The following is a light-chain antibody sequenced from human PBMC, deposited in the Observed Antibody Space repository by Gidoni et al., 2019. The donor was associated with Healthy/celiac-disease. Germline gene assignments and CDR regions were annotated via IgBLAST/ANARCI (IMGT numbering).Light chain of an antibody. CDR1: QSISSY. J-gene: IGKJ2*03. CDR3: QQSYSTPPYS. Sequence: IQMTQSPSSLSASVVDRVTITCRASQSISSYLNWYQQKPGKAPTLLIYAASSLQSGVPSRFSGSGAGTEFTITISSLQHEDFATYYCQQSYSTPPYSFGQGTKLEIK. CDR2: AAS. V-gene: IGKV1-39*01.